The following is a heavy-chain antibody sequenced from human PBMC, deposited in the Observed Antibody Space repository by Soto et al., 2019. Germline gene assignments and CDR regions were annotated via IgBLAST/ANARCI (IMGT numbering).Heavy chain of an antibody. V-gene: IGHV5-51*01. D-gene: IGHD2-2*01. J-gene: IGHJ6*02. CDR2: IYPGDSDT. CDR1: GYSFTKYW. CDR3: ARHDTLGYCSSTSCPTNYYYYGMDV. Sequence: PGESLKISCKGSGYSFTKYWIGWVRQMPGKGLEWMGIIYPGDSDTRYSPSFQGQVTISADKSISTAYLQWSSLKASDTAMYYCARHDTLGYCSSTSCPTNYYYYGMDVWGQGTTVTVSS.